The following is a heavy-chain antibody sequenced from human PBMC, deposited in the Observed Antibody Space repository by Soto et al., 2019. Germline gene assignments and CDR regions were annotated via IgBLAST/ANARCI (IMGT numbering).Heavy chain of an antibody. V-gene: IGHV3-74*01. J-gene: IGHJ6*02. CDR1: GFTFSSYW. D-gene: IGHD3-3*01. CDR2: INSDGSST. Sequence: PGGSLRLSCAASGFTFSSYWMHWVRQAPGKGLVWVSRINSDGSSTSYADSVKGRFTISRDNAKNTLYLQMNSLRAEDTAVYYCASKYYDFWSGYYRSYYGMDVWGQGTTVTV. CDR3: ASKYYDFWSGYYRSYYGMDV.